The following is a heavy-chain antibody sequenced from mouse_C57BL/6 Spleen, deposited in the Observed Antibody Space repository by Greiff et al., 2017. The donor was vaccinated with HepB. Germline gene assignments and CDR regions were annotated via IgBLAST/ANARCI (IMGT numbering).Heavy chain of an antibody. CDR1: GYTFTSYW. J-gene: IGHJ3*01. CDR2: INPSNGGT. D-gene: IGHD2-4*01. Sequence: QVQLQQPGTELVKPGASVKLSCKASGYTFTSYWMHWVKQRPGQGLEWIGNINPSNGGTNYNEKFKSKATLTVDKSSSTAYMQLSSLTSEDSAVYYCARDPPIYYDHEAWFAYWGQGTLVTVSA. V-gene: IGHV1-53*01. CDR3: ARDPPIYYDHEAWFAY.